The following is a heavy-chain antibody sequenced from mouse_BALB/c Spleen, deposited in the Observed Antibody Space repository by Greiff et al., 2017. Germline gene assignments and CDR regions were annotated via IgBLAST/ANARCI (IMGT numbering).Heavy chain of an antibody. Sequence: EVQLQESGPGLVKPSQSLSLTCSVTGYSITSGYYWNWIRQFPGNKLEWMGYISYDGSNNYNPSLKNRISITRDTSKNQFFLKLNSVTTEDTATYYCASLYDQGAMDYWGQGTSVTVCS. V-gene: IGHV3-6*02. CDR2: ISYDGSN. D-gene: IGHD2-3*01. CDR3: ASLYDQGAMDY. CDR1: GYSITSGYY. J-gene: IGHJ4*01.